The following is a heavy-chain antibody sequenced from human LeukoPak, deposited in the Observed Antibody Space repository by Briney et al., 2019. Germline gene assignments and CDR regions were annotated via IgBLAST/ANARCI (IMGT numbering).Heavy chain of an antibody. J-gene: IGHJ4*02. V-gene: IGHV3-21*06. D-gene: IGHD3-22*01. CDR3: ARGPYYYDSSGCLRYYFDS. Sequence: DSVRGRFTISRDDAKNSLFLQMNSLRAEDSAVYYCARGPYYYDSSGCLRYYFDSWGQGTLVTVSS.